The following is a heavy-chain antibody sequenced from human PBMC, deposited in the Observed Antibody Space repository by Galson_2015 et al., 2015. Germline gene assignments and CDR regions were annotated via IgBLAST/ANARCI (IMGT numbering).Heavy chain of an antibody. J-gene: IGHJ4*02. CDR1: GFTFSRSA. CDR2: ISGSGGGWISVVSGRGGAT. CDR3: LQQGGGTRFDS. V-gene: IGHV3-23*01. D-gene: IGHD2-2*01. Sequence: SLRLSCAASGFTFSRSAMSWVRQAPGKGLEWVSSISGSGGGWISVVSGRGGATYYADSVKGRFTISRDNSKNTLYLQVSSLRADDTAVYYCLQQGGGTRFDSWGQGTLVTVSS.